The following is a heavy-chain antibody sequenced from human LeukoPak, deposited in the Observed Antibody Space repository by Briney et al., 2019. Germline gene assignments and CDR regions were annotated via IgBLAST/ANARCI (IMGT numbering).Heavy chain of an antibody. J-gene: IGHJ4*02. Sequence: SETLSLTCTVSGGSISSYYWSWIRQPPGKGLEWIGYIYYSGSTNYNPSLKSRVTISVDTSKNQFSLKLSSVTAADTAVYYCASFPYYDSSGYGTANDYWGQGTLVTVSS. CDR1: GGSISSYY. V-gene: IGHV4-59*01. D-gene: IGHD3-22*01. CDR3: ASFPYYDSSGYGTANDY. CDR2: IYYSGST.